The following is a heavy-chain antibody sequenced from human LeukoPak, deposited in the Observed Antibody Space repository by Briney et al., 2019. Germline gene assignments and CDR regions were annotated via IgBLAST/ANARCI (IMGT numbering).Heavy chain of an antibody. CDR1: GGSISSNSYY. CDR2: IYYSGST. J-gene: IGHJ4*02. CDR3: ASYYGGNSGSDY. V-gene: IGHV4-39*01. Sequence: PSETLSLTCTVSGGSISSNSYYWGWIRQPPGKGLEWIGSIYYSGSTYYNPSLKSRVTISVDTSKNQFSLKLSSVTAADTAVYYCASYYGGNSGSDYWGQGTLVTVSS. D-gene: IGHD4-23*01.